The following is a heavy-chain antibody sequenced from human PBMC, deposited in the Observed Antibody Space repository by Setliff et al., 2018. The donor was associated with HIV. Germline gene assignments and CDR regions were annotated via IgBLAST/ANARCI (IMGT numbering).Heavy chain of an antibody. CDR1: GGSISNNNYF. CDR3: ARDRSSGWSKDWFDT. D-gene: IGHD6-19*01. V-gene: IGHV4-39*07. J-gene: IGHJ5*02. CDR2: INHSGST. Sequence: SETLSLTCTVSGGSISNNNYFWGWIRQPPGKGLEWIGGINHSGSTNYNPSLKSRVTISVDTSKSQFSLRLTSVTAADTAMYHCARDRSSGWSKDWFDTWGQGILVTVSS.